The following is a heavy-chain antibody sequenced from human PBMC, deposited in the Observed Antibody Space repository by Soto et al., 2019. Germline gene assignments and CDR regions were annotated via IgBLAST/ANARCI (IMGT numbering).Heavy chain of an antibody. CDR3: GHRTYGHYPIHD. D-gene: IGHD4-17*01. J-gene: IGHJ4*02. Sequence: QITLKESGPTLVKPTQTLTLTCTFSGFSLNTSGVGVGWIRQPPGKALEWLALIYWDDDKRYSPSLKSRLTITKDTSKNQVVLTKTHMDPVYTGKYYCGHRTYGHYPIHDWGQGTLVNVSS. V-gene: IGHV2-5*02. CDR2: IYWDDDK. CDR1: GFSLNTSGVG.